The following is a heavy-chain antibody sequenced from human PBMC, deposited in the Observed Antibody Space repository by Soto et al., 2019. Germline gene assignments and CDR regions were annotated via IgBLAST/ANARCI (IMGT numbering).Heavy chain of an antibody. Sequence: PRGSLKISCEGSGYTFSTYWIGWVRQMPGKGLEWLGLIYPADSDVRYSPSFQGHVTMSADESISTAYLQWASLKASDAAIYYCARGRGTEHNWNFLDAFNAWGQGTMVTVSS. J-gene: IGHJ3*01. CDR2: IYPADSDV. CDR1: GYTFSTYW. CDR3: ARGRGTEHNWNFLDAFNA. D-gene: IGHD1-7*01. V-gene: IGHV5-51*01.